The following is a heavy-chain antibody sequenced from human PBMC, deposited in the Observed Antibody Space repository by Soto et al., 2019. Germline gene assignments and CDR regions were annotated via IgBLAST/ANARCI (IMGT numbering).Heavy chain of an antibody. V-gene: IGHV3-11*05. CDR3: ARDLASSWGIAVGWFDP. J-gene: IGHJ5*02. Sequence: QVQLVESGGGLVKPGGSLRLSCAASGFTFSDYYMSWIRQAPGKGLEWVSYISSSSSYTNYADSVKGRFTISRDNAKNSLYLQMNSLRAEDTAVYYCARDLASSWGIAVGWFDPWGQGTLVTVSS. CDR1: GFTFSDYY. D-gene: IGHD6-19*01. CDR2: ISSSSSYT.